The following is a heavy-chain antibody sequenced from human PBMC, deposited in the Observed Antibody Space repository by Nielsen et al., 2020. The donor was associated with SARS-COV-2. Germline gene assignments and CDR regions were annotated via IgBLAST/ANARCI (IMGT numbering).Heavy chain of an antibody. CDR1: GFTFSSYG. J-gene: IGHJ6*02. CDR3: AKDLSISRTNYYYYGMDV. CDR2: IWYDGSNK. D-gene: IGHD2/OR15-2a*01. Sequence: GESLKISCAASGFTFSSYGMHWVRQAPGKGLEWVAVIWYDGSNKYYADSVKGRFTISRDNSKNTLYLQMNSLRAEDTAVYYCAKDLSISRTNYYYYGMDVWGQGTTVTVSS. V-gene: IGHV3-33*06.